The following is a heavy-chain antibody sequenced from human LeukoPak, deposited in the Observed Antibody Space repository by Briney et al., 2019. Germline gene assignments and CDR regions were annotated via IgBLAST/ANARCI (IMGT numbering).Heavy chain of an antibody. CDR3: ARVDTALVTGGYWFDP. V-gene: IGHV4-31*03. CDR1: GGSIRSGDYY. CDR2: IYYSGST. J-gene: IGHJ5*02. Sequence: SQTLSLTCTVSGGSIRSGDYYWSWIRQHPGKGMEWIGDIYYSGSTYYNPSLKSRVIISVDTSKNQFSLKLSSVTAADTAVYYCARVDTALVTGGYWFDPWGQGTLVTVSS. D-gene: IGHD5-18*01.